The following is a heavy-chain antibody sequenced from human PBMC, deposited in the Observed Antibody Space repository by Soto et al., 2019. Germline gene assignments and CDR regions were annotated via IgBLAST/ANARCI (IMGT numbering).Heavy chain of an antibody. J-gene: IGHJ6*02. Sequence: QVQLVESGGGVVQPGRSLRLSCAASGFTFSSYAMHWVRQAPGKGLEWVAVISYDGSNKYYADSVKGRFTISRDNSKNTLYLQMNSLRAEDTAVYYCARPQEMATFGRNYGMDVWGQGTTVTVSS. V-gene: IGHV3-30-3*01. CDR3: ARPQEMATFGRNYGMDV. CDR1: GFTFSSYA. CDR2: ISYDGSNK. D-gene: IGHD5-12*01.